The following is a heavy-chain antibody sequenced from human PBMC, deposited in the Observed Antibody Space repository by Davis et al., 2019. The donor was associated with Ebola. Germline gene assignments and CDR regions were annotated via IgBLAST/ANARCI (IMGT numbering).Heavy chain of an antibody. V-gene: IGHV3-23*01. CDR2: ISGVGYNT. CDR3: AREQPCGGSCYSFLDS. J-gene: IGHJ4*02. D-gene: IGHD2-15*01. Sequence: GESLKISCAASGFTFSSYAMSWVRQAPGKGLEWVSGISGVGYNTYHADSVKGRFTISRDNSKNTLYLQMNSLRAEDTAVYYCAREQPCGGSCYSFLDSWGQGTLVTVSS. CDR1: GFTFSSYA.